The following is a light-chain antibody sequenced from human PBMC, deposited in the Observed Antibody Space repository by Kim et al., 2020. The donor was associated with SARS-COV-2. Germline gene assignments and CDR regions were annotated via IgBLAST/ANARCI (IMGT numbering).Light chain of an antibody. CDR3: QVWDSSSGYV. V-gene: IGLV3-21*04. CDR1: KVGRKG. Sequence: VAPGKTSGTTGGGNKVGRKGVHCYQRKPGQAPVLAIYYDTDRPSGIPQRFSGSNSGNTATLTISRVEDGDEADDYCQVWDSSSGYVFGTGTKVTVL. J-gene: IGLJ1*01. CDR2: YDT.